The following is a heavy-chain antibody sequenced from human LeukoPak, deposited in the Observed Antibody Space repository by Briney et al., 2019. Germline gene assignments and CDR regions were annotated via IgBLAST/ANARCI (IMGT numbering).Heavy chain of an antibody. CDR2: ISDSGST. CDR1: GGSVKTYY. D-gene: IGHD6-6*01. CDR3: ARQRALYRSSDY. V-gene: IGHV4-59*08. J-gene: IGHJ4*02. Sequence: SETLSLTCTVSGGSVKTYYWSWIRQFPGKGLEWIGHISDSGSTNVNPSLKSRVTISVDTSKNQFSLKVRSVTAADTAVYYCARQRALYRSSDYWGQGTQVTVSS.